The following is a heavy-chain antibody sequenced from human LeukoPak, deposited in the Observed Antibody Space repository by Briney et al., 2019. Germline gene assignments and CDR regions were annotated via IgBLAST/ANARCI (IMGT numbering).Heavy chain of an antibody. D-gene: IGHD4-17*01. CDR3: ARDSYGDSGRRVFDY. CDR1: GYFIRSGFY. CDR2: FYHSGST. Sequence: SETLSLTCTVSGYFIRSGFYWGWIRQPPGKGLEWIGSFYHSGSTYYNPSLGSRVTISLDTSKNQLSLKLTSVTAADTAVYYCARDSYGDSGRRVFDYWGQGTLVTVSS. J-gene: IGHJ4*02. V-gene: IGHV4-38-2*02.